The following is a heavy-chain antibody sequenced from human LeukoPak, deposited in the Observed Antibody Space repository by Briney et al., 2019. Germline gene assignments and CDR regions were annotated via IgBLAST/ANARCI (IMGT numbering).Heavy chain of an antibody. D-gene: IGHD2-2*01. J-gene: IGHJ3*02. CDR1: GGSISSYY. Sequence: PSETLSLTCTVSGGSISSYYWSWIPQPPGKGLEWIGYIYYSGSTNYNPSLKSRVTISVDTSKNQFSLKLSSVTAADTVVYYCAGEYVDGFRSTSCYDHDAFDNWGQGTMVTVSS. CDR2: IYYSGST. V-gene: IGHV4-59*01. CDR3: AGEYVDGFRSTSCYDHDAFDN.